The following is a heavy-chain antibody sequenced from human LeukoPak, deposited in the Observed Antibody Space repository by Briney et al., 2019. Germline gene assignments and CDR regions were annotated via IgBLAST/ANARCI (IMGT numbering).Heavy chain of an antibody. CDR1: GGTFSSYA. J-gene: IGHJ4*02. CDR3: ASAYYYDSSGTY. V-gene: IGHV1-69*05. Sequence: SVKVSCKASGGTFSSYAISWVRQAPGQGLEWMGRIIPIFGTANYAQKFQGRVTITTDESTSTAYMELSSLRFEDTAVYYCASAYYYDSSGTYWGQGTLVTVSS. D-gene: IGHD3-22*01. CDR2: IIPIFGTA.